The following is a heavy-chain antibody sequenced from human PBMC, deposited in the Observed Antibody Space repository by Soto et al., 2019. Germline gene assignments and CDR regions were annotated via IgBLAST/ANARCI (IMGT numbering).Heavy chain of an antibody. J-gene: IGHJ4*02. Sequence: QLQLQESGPGLVKPSETLSLACTVSGDSISSSHYYWGWIRQPPGKGLEWIGVIYYSGNTYYSPSLKSRGTMSVDTSNNKFSLKLISVSAADAAVYYCARLTRGYSYAFDYWGRGALVTVSS. CDR2: IYYSGNT. CDR1: GDSISSSHYY. D-gene: IGHD5-18*01. V-gene: IGHV4-39*01. CDR3: ARLTRGYSYAFDY.